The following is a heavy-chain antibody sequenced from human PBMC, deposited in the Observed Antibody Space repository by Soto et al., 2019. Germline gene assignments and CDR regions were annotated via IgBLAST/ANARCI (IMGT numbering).Heavy chain of an antibody. V-gene: IGHV3-64D*06. CDR1: GVTFRIHS. J-gene: IGHJ4*02. CDR3: VKEANPFVNALVMVVSDY. CDR2: VSRDGRST. D-gene: IGHD3-22*01. Sequence: GGSLRLSCSASGVTFRIHSMHWVRQTSGRGLEYVAGVSRDGRSTNYADSVKGRFTISRDNFKDTLYLRMSSLRPEDTAVYYCVKEANPFVNALVMVVSDYCGQGTRVTVSS.